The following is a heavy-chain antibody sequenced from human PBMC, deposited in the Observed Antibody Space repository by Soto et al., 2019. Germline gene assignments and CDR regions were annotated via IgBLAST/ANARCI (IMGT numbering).Heavy chain of an antibody. CDR1: GGSFSGYY. CDR2: INHSGST. J-gene: IGHJ2*01. V-gene: IGHV4-34*01. CDR3: ARGPNEASIAVADSLWYFDL. D-gene: IGHD6-19*01. Sequence: QVQLQQWGAGLLKPSETLSLTCAVYGGSFSGYYWSWIRQPPGKGLEWIGEINHSGSTNYNPSLKSRVTISVDTSKNQFSLKLSSVTAADTAVYYCARGPNEASIAVADSLWYFDLWGRGTLVTVSS.